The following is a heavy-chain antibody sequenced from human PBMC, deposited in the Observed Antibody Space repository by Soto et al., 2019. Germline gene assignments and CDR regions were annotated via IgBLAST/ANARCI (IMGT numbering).Heavy chain of an antibody. Sequence: SETLSLTCTVSGGSISSSSYYWGWIRQTPGKGLEWIGSIYYSGTTNYNPSLKSRVSISVDTSKNQFSLRLSSVTAVDTAIYYCARLRGYCSGGSCYHFDCWGQGTLVTVSS. J-gene: IGHJ4*02. CDR1: GGSISSSSYY. V-gene: IGHV4-39*01. D-gene: IGHD2-15*01. CDR3: ARLRGYCSGGSCYHFDC. CDR2: IYYSGTT.